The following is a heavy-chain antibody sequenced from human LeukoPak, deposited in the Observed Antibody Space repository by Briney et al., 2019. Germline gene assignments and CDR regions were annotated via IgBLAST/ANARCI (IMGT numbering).Heavy chain of an antibody. CDR1: GXTFRTHT. Sequence: PGGSLRHSCAASGXTFRTHTMNWVRQAPGKGLEWVSCISSSSSDIYYADSVKGRFTISRDNAKNSLYLHMSSLRAEDTAVYYCARVPGGLEWADFDYWGQGTLVTVSS. CDR2: ISSSSSDI. J-gene: IGHJ4*02. CDR3: ARVPGGLEWADFDY. V-gene: IGHV3-21*01. D-gene: IGHD3-3*01.